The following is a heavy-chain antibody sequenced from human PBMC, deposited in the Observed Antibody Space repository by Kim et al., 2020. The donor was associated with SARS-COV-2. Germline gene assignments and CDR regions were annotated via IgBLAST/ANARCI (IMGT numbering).Heavy chain of an antibody. Sequence: GGSLRLSCAASGFNFDDYVMTWVRQAPGKGLEWVSAMSVRGGSTVYANSVKGRFTISRDSSTNTAYLQMNSLRADDTAVYYWAEVVVNWNRNSDYLGQG. V-gene: IGHV3-23*01. J-gene: IGHJ4*02. CDR2: MSVRGGST. D-gene: IGHD1-20*01. CDR1: GFNFDDYV. CDR3: AEVVVNWNRNSDY.